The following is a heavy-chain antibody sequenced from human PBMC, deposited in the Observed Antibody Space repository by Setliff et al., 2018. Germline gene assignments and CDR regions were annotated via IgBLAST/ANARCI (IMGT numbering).Heavy chain of an antibody. CDR2: IYPGDSDT. V-gene: IGHV5-51*01. D-gene: IGHD6-19*01. Sequence: GESLKISCKGSGYTFSNFWVGWGRQMPGKGLEWMGIIYPGDSDTTYSPSFRGQVTMSVDKSISTAYLQWSSLKASDTAMYYCASGYNSGWFDWYDPWGQGTLVTVSS. CDR1: GYTFSNFW. J-gene: IGHJ5*02. CDR3: ASGYNSGWFDWYDP.